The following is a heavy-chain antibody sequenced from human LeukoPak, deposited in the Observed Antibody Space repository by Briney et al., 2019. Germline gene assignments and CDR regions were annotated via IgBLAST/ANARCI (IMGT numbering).Heavy chain of an antibody. CDR2: INHSGST. V-gene: IGHV4-34*01. CDR1: GGSFSGYY. CDR3: ARKGPEVPAATTLAEFDP. D-gene: IGHD2-2*01. Sequence: PSETLSLTCAVYGGSFSGYYWSWIRQPPGKGLEWIGEINHSGSTNYNPSLKSRVTISVDTSKNQFSLKLSSVTAADTAVYYCARKGPEVPAATTLAEFDPWGQGTLVTVSS. J-gene: IGHJ5*02.